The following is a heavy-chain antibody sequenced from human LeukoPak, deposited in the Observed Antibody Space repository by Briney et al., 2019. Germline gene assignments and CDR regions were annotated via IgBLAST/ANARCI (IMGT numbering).Heavy chain of an antibody. Sequence: VASVKVSCKASGYTFTGYYVHWVRQAPGQGLEWMGWINPNSGGTNYAQKFQGRVTMTRDTSISTAYMELSRLRSDDTAVYYCARDKQGYYYDSSAYYSLDYWGQGTLVTVSS. D-gene: IGHD3-22*01. V-gene: IGHV1-2*02. J-gene: IGHJ4*02. CDR1: GYTFTGYY. CDR3: ARDKQGYYYDSSAYYSLDY. CDR2: INPNSGGT.